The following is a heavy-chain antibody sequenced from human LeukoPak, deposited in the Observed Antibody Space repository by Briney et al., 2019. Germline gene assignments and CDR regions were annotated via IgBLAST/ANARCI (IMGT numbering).Heavy chain of an antibody. CDR3: ARDGFYYHYYMDV. D-gene: IGHD1-14*01. CDR2: ISYSGAT. Sequence: SETLSLTCTVSGGSISSSSYYWGWIRQPPGKGLEWIGSISYSGATYYNPSLKSRVSMSVHTSKDQFSLKLSSVTAADTAVYYCARDGFYYHYYMDVWGEGTTVTVFS. V-gene: IGHV4-39*07. J-gene: IGHJ6*03. CDR1: GGSISSSSYY.